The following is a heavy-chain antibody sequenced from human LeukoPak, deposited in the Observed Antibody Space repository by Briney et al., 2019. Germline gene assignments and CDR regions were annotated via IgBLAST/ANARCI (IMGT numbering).Heavy chain of an antibody. D-gene: IGHD3-22*01. Sequence: GGSLRLSCAASGFTVSSNYMSWVRQAPGKGLEWVSVIYSGGSTYYADSVKGRFTISRDNSKNTLYLQMNSLRAEDTAVYYCATGGTYDSLTAFDIWGQGTMVTVSS. J-gene: IGHJ3*02. CDR1: GFTVSSNY. CDR3: ATGGTYDSLTAFDI. CDR2: IYSGGST. V-gene: IGHV3-53*01.